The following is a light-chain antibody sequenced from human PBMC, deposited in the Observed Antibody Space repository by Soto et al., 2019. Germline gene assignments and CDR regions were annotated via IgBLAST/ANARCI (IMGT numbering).Light chain of an antibody. V-gene: IGLV1-40*01. J-gene: IGLJ3*02. CDR3: QSHDSSLSGYV. Sequence: QSVLTQPPSVSGAPGQRVTISCTGSSSNIGAGYDVHWYQQFPGTAPKLLIYGDINRPSGVPDRFSGSRSGSSASLAITGLLPEDEADYYCQSHDSSLSGYVFGGGNKVTVL. CDR1: SSNIGAGYD. CDR2: GDI.